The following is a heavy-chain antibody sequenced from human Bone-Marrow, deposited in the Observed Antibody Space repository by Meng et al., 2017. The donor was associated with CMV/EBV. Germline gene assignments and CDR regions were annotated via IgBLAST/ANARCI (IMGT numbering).Heavy chain of an antibody. CDR2: IHPHRGDT. CDR3: ARKGPKILRTTNGFYYYGMDV. Sequence: ASVKVSCKASGYTFTAHYFHWVRQAPGQGLEWMGWIHPHRGDTNYAQQFQGRVTLTRDTSINTGYMELSGLRSDDTAVYYCARKGPKILRTTNGFYYYGMDVWGQGTTVTVSS. J-gene: IGHJ6*02. D-gene: IGHD1-7*01. CDR1: GYTFTAHY. V-gene: IGHV1-2*02.